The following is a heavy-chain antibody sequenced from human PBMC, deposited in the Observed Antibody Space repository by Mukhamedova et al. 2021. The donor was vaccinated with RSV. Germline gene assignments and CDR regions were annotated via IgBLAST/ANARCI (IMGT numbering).Heavy chain of an antibody. J-gene: IGHJ3*02. Sequence: GLEWIGYIYYSGSTYYNPSLKSLVTISVDTSKNQFSLKLSSVTAADTAVYYCARGEYDSSGWCLPFDIWGQGTMVSVSS. V-gene: IGHV4-31*01. CDR3: ARGEYDSSGWCLPFDI. CDR2: IYYSGST. D-gene: IGHD3-22*01.